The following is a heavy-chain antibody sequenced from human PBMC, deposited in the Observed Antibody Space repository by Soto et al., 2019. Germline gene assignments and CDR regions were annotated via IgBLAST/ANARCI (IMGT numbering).Heavy chain of an antibody. CDR1: GGTFSSYA. D-gene: IGHD6-13*01. Sequence: SVNVSCKASGGTFSSYAISWVRQAPGQGLEWMGGIIPIFGTANYAQKFQGRVTITADKSTSTAYMELSSLRSEDTAVYYCARGQQRTYYFEYWGQGTLVTVSS. CDR2: IIPIFGTA. CDR3: ARGQQRTYYFEY. V-gene: IGHV1-69*06. J-gene: IGHJ4*02.